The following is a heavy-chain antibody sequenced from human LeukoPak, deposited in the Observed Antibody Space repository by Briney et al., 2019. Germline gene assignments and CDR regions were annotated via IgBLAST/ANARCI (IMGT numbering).Heavy chain of an antibody. CDR3: AKRTLETTDPALDY. CDR1: GFTFSTYV. CDR2: ISARGDSK. D-gene: IGHD3-3*01. V-gene: IGHV3-23*01. Sequence: GGSLRLSCAASGFTFSTYVINWVRQAPGKRLEWVAVISARGDSKYYADSAKGRFTIFRDNSRNLVYLQMNSLRAEDTAVYYCAKRTLETTDPALDYWGQGTLVTVAS. J-gene: IGHJ4*02.